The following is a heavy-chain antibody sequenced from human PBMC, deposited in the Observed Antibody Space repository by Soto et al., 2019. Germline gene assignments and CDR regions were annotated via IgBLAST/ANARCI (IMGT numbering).Heavy chain of an antibody. J-gene: IGHJ5*02. CDR1: GGSFSGYY. V-gene: IGHV4-34*01. CDR2: INHSGST. Sequence: SETLSLTCAVYGGSFSGYYWSWIRQPPGKGLEWIGEINHSGSTNYNPSLKSRVTISVDTSKNQFSLKLSSVTAADTAVYYCVSSWNNPRKFDHWGQGTLVTVSS. D-gene: IGHD1-1*01. CDR3: VSSWNNPRKFDH.